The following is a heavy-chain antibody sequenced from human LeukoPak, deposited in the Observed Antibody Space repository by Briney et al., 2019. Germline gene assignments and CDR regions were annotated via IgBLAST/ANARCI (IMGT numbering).Heavy chain of an antibody. CDR1: GFTFGDYD. CDR2: ISWSSGRI. CDR3: VKGGLGGTTTFDY. J-gene: IGHJ4*02. V-gene: IGHV3-9*01. Sequence: PGGSLRLSCAASGFTFGDYDMLWVRQAPGKGLEWVSGISWSSGRIDYADSVKGRFTISRDNAKNSLFLDMSSLRPEDTAFYHCVKGGLGGTTTFDYWGQGTLVTVSS. D-gene: IGHD3-16*01.